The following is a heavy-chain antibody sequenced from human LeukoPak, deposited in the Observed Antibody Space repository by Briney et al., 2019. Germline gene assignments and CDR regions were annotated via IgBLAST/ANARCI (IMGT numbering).Heavy chain of an antibody. D-gene: IGHD3-16*01. CDR3: ATRARGGVSDY. V-gene: IGHV3-48*01. CDR2: ISSSSSTI. J-gene: IGHJ4*02. CDR1: GFTFSSYS. Sequence: GGSLRLSCAASGFTFSSYSMNWVRQAPGTGLEWVSYISSSSSTIYYADSVKGRFTISRDNAKNSLYLQMNSLRAEDTAVYYCATRARGGVSDYWGQGTLVTVSS.